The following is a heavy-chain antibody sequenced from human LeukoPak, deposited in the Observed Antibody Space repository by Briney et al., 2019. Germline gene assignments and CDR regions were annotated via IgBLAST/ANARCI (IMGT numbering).Heavy chain of an antibody. Sequence: SETLSLTCAVYGGSFSGYYWSWIRQPPGKGLEWIGEINHSGSTNYNPSLKSRVTISVDTSKNHFSLKLSSVTAADTAVYYCARLTVDIVATIGGPFDYWGQGTLVTVSS. CDR3: ARLTVDIVATIGGPFDY. D-gene: IGHD5-12*01. J-gene: IGHJ4*02. CDR1: GGSFSGYY. V-gene: IGHV4-34*01. CDR2: INHSGST.